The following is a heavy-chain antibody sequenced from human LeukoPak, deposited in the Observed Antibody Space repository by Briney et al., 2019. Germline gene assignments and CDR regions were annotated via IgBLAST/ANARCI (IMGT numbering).Heavy chain of an antibody. CDR1: GFTVSSNY. J-gene: IGHJ6*02. CDR2: IYSGGST. V-gene: IGHV3-53*01. D-gene: IGHD3-22*01. Sequence: GGSLRLSCAASGFTVSSNYMSWVRQSPGKGLEWVSIIYSGGSTYYADSVKGRFTISRDNSKNTLYLQMNSLRAEDTAVYYCAREPRSYYYDSSGYPSGMDVWGQGTTVTVSS. CDR3: AREPRSYYYDSSGYPSGMDV.